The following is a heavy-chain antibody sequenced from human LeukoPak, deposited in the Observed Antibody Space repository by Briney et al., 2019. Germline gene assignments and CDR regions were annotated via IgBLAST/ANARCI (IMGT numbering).Heavy chain of an antibody. Sequence: GGSLRLSCSVSGFTFSSYTMHWVSQAPGKGLEYVSSININGGRTYYADSVKGRFTISRDNCKNTLYLQMSSLRAEDTAVYYCVKDKWIDHWGQGTLVTVSS. CDR3: VKDKWIDH. D-gene: IGHD2-8*01. CDR1: GFTFSSYT. J-gene: IGHJ4*02. CDR2: ININGGRT. V-gene: IGHV3-64D*09.